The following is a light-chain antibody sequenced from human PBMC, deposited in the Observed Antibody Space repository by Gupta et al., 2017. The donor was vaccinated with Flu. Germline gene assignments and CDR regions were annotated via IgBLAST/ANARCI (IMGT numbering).Light chain of an antibody. CDR2: DDS. J-gene: IGLJ2*01. CDR1: NIDIKS. V-gene: IGLV3-21*02. Sequence: SFVLTQSPSVSVAPGQTARITCGGNNIDIKSVNWYQQKPGHAPVLVVYDDSGRPSGIPERISGSKSGNTATLTISTVEDGEEADYYCQGWDSSTDHLFGGGTKLTVL. CDR3: QGWDSSTDHL.